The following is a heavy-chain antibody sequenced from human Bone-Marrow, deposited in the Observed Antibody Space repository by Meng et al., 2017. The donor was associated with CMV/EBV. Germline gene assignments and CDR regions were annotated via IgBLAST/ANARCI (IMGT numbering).Heavy chain of an antibody. CDR1: GGSFSGYY. CDR2: INHSGST. CDR3: ARYERLSYYFDY. V-gene: IGHV4-34*01. D-gene: IGHD3-16*01. Sequence: GSLRLSCAVYGGSFSGYYWSWIRQPPGKGLEWIGEINHSGSTNYNPSLKSRVTIPVDTSKNQFSLKLSSVTAADTAVYYCARYERLSYYFDYWGEVTLATFSS. J-gene: IGHJ4*02.